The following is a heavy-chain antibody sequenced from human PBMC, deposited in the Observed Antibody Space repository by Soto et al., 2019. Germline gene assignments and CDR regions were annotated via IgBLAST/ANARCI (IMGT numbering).Heavy chain of an antibody. V-gene: IGHV3-11*01. CDR1: GFTFSDYY. J-gene: IGHJ4*02. D-gene: IGHD3-3*01. CDR3: ARDLGVVLLSPSFFDY. CDR2: ISSSGTSI. Sequence: QVQLVESGGGLVKPGGSLRLSCAASGFTFSDYYMSWIRQAPGKGLEWVSHISSSGTSIYYADSVKGRFTISRENAKNSLYLQMNSLRAEDTAVYYCARDLGVVLLSPSFFDYWGQGTLVTVSS.